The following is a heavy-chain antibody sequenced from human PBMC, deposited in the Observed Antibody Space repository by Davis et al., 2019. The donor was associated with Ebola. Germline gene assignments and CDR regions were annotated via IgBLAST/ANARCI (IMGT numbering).Heavy chain of an antibody. Sequence: PGGSLRLSCAASGFTFSSYSMNWVRQAPGKGLEWVSSISSSSSYIYYADSVKGRFTISRDNAKNSLYLQMNSLRAEDTAVYYCARDGIAVAGTRRPGGLDYWGQGTLVTVSS. CDR1: GFTFSSYS. V-gene: IGHV3-21*01. CDR3: ARDGIAVAGTRRPGGLDY. CDR2: ISSSSSYI. D-gene: IGHD6-19*01. J-gene: IGHJ4*02.